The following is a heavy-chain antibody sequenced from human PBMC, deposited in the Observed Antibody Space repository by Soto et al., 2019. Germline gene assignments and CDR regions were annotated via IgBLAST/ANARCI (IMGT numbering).Heavy chain of an antibody. CDR2: IGPERGDT. CDR1: GYTFTGHY. CDR3: GRVRSGQTAFFY. J-gene: IGHJ4*02. D-gene: IGHD3-3*02. V-gene: IGHV1-2*02. Sequence: QVQLVQSGAEVKKPGASVKVSCKASGYTFTGHYIHWVRQAPEQGPEWVGEIGPERGDTRFAQKFQGRVTMTRDTSINTVYMEIKNLSPDDTAVYYCGRVRSGQTAFFYWGQGTPVTVSS.